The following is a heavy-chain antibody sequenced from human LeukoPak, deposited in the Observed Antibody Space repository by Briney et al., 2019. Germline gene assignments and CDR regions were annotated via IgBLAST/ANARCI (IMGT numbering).Heavy chain of an antibody. J-gene: IGHJ4*02. V-gene: IGHV1-3*01. CDR1: GYTFTSYA. Sequence: ASVKVSCKASGYTFTSYALHWVRQAPGQRLEWMGWINAGNGNTKYSQKFQGRITITRDTSASTAYMELSSLRSEDTAVYYCAREDPPSGSYGDFDYWGQGTLVTVSS. CDR3: AREDPPSGSYGDFDY. D-gene: IGHD1-26*01. CDR2: INAGNGNT.